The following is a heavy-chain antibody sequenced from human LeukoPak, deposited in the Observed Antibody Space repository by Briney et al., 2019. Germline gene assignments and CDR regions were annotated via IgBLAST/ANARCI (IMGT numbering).Heavy chain of an antibody. CDR3: ARDLYVWGSYRYENAFDI. Sequence: PSETLSLTCTVSGGSISSSSYYWSWIRQPPGKGLEWIGYIYYSGSTNYNPSLKSRVTISVDTSKNQFSLKLSSVTAADTAVYYCARDLYVWGSYRYENAFDIWGQGTMVTVSS. J-gene: IGHJ3*02. CDR2: IYYSGST. D-gene: IGHD3-16*02. V-gene: IGHV4-61*01. CDR1: GGSISSSSYY.